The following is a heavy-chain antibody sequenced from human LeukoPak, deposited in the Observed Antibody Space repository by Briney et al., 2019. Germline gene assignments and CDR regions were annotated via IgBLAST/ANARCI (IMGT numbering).Heavy chain of an antibody. CDR2: INRNGRDT. CDR3: ARDGYSSSFYFDY. CDR1: GFSFDEYT. Sequence: GGSLRLSCEASGFSFDEYTMHWVRQAPGKGLEWVSLINRNGRDTYYADSVKGRFTISRDNAKNTLYLQMNSLRAEDTAVYYCARDGYSSSFYFDYWGQGTLVTVSS. V-gene: IGHV3-43*01. D-gene: IGHD6-6*01. J-gene: IGHJ4*02.